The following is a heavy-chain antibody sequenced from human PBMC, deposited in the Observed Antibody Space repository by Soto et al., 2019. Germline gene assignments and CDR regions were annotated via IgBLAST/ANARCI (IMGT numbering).Heavy chain of an antibody. Sequence: GGSLRLSCAASGFTFSSYWMHWVRQAPGKGLVWVSRINSDGSSTSYADSVKGRFTISRDNAKNTLYLQMNSLRAEDTAVYYCARESGYFWSGYYTAKSGYYYGMDVWGQGTTVTVSS. V-gene: IGHV3-74*01. J-gene: IGHJ6*02. CDR2: INSDGSST. CDR3: ARESGYFWSGYYTAKSGYYYGMDV. CDR1: GFTFSSYW. D-gene: IGHD3-3*01.